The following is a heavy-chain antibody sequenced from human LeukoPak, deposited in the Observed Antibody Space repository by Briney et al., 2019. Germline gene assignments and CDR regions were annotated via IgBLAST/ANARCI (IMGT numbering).Heavy chain of an antibody. V-gene: IGHV3-73*01. J-gene: IGHJ4*02. CDR3: TRHDYYDSSGYYYEYSFDY. CDR2: IRSKANSYAT. Sequence: GGYLRLSCAASGFTFSSYEMNWVRQASGKGLEWVGRIRSKANSYATAYAASVKGRFTISRDDSKNAAYLQMNSLKTEDTAVYYCTRHDYYDSSGYYYEYSFDYWGQGTLVTVSS. CDR1: GFTFSSYE. D-gene: IGHD3-22*01.